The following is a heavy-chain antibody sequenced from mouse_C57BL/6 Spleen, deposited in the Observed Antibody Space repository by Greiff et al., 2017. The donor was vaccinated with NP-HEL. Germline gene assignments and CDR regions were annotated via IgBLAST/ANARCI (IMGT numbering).Heavy chain of an antibody. Sequence: QVQLQQSGAELVKPGASVKISCKASGYAFSSNWMNWVKQRPGKGLEWIGQIYPGDGDTNYNGKFKGKATLTADKSSSTAYMQRSSLTSEDSAVYFCARGYRGYFDGWGTGTTVTVSS. J-gene: IGHJ1*03. CDR1: GYAFSSNW. CDR3: ARGYRGYFDG. D-gene: IGHD2-12*01. V-gene: IGHV1-80*01. CDR2: IYPGDGDT.